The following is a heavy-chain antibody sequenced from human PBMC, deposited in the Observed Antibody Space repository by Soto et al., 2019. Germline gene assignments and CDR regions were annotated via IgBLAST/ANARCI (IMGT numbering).Heavy chain of an antibody. CDR3: AKGYVQLERRPRLLFDY. CDR1: GFTFSSYA. J-gene: IGHJ4*02. Sequence: PGGSLRLSCAASGFTFSSYAMHWVRQAPGKGLEWVAVISYDGSNKYYADSVKGRFTISRDNSKNTLYLQMNSLRAEDTAVYYCAKGYVQLERRPRLLFDYWGQGTLVTVSS. CDR2: ISYDGSNK. D-gene: IGHD1-1*01. V-gene: IGHV3-30*04.